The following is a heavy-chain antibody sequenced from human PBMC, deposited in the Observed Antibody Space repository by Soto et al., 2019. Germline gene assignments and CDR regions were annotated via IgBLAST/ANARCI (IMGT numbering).Heavy chain of an antibody. Sequence: GGSLRLSFAPAGFTCSSYGMHWVRQAPGKGLERVAVISYDGSNKYYADSVKGRFTISRDNSKNTLYLQMNSLRAGDTAVYYCARQEFLEKYRAARPFDYCAQGTLVTVYS. D-gene: IGHD6-25*01. CDR1: GFTCSSYG. CDR2: ISYDGSNK. J-gene: IGHJ4*02. V-gene: IGHV3-30*03. CDR3: ARQEFLEKYRAARPFDY.